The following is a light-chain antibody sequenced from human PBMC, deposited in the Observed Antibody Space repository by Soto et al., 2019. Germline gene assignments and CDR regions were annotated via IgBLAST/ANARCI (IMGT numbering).Light chain of an antibody. J-gene: IGLJ1*01. CDR2: DVS. V-gene: IGLV2-14*01. Sequence: QSALTQPASVSGSPGQSITISCTGTSSDIGGYNYVSWYQQYPGKAPKLMIYDVSNRLSGISNRFSGSKSGNTASLTISGLQAEDEADYYCSSYTSSTTRVFGTGTKVTVL. CDR3: SSYTSSTTRV. CDR1: SSDIGGYNY.